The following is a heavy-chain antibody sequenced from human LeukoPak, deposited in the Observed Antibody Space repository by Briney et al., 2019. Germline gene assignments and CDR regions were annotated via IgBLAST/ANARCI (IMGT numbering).Heavy chain of an antibody. D-gene: IGHD5-18*01. CDR3: AREDTAIGY. V-gene: IGHV4-59*01. CDR1: GGSISSYY. Sequence: KTSETLSLTCTVSGGSISSYYWSWIRQPPGKGLEWIGYIYYSGSTNYNPSLKSRLTISVDTSKNQFSLKLSSVTAADTAVYYCAREDTAIGYWGQGTLVTVSS. J-gene: IGHJ4*02. CDR2: IYYSGST.